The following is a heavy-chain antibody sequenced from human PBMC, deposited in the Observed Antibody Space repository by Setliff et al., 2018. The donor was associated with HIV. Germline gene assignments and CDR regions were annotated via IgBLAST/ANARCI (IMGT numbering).Heavy chain of an antibody. CDR2: INHSGST. CDR3: ARGNWGSIGRFDY. V-gene: IGHV4-34*01. D-gene: IGHD7-27*01. CDR1: GGSFSGYY. Sequence: PSETLSLTCAVYGGSFSGYYWSWIRQPPGKGLEWIGEINHSGSTNYNMSLWSRVTISLDASRNQFSLELISVTAAETATYYCARGNWGSIGRFDYWGQGVLVTVSS. J-gene: IGHJ4*02.